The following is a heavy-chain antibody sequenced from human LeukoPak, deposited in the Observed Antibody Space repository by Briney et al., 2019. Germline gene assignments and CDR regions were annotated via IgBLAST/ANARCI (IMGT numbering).Heavy chain of an antibody. D-gene: IGHD1-26*01. CDR3: ARDPSGSYYPRVSGALDI. CDR1: GFTLSSYS. J-gene: IGHJ3*02. CDR2: ISSISSYI. V-gene: IGHV3-21*01. Sequence: PGGSLRLSCAASGFTLSSYSMNWVRQAPGKGLEWVSSISSISSYIYYADSVKGRFTISRDSAKNSLYLQMDSLRAEDTAVYYCARDPSGSYYPRVSGALDIWGQGTMVTVSS.